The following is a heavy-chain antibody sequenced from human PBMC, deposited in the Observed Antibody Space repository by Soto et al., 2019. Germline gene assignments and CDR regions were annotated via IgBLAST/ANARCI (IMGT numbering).Heavy chain of an antibody. CDR2: IYWDDAK. Sequence: QITLKESGPTLVKPTQTLTLTCTFSGFSLSASGVGVGWIRQPPGKALEWLAIIYWDDAKHYSPSLKSSLTIPKDTPKNQVVLTMTNMGPVDTATYYCAHKGGGDRILDYWGQGTLVTVSS. J-gene: IGHJ4*02. D-gene: IGHD3-16*01. CDR3: AHKGGGDRILDY. CDR1: GFSLSASGVG. V-gene: IGHV2-5*02.